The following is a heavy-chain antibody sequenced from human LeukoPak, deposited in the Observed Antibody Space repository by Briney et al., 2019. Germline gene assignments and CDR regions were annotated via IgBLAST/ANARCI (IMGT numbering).Heavy chain of an antibody. J-gene: IGHJ4*02. V-gene: IGHV3-23*01. CDR1: GFTFRSYG. Sequence: GGSLRLSCEASGFTFRSYGMHWVRQTPGKGLEWVSTISDRARNTHYADSVNGRFTISRDDFLNMVYLQMDRLTVEDTAVYYCTTRLQHHFDYWGQGTLVTVSS. CDR2: ISDRARNT. D-gene: IGHD4-11*01. CDR3: TTRLQHHFDY.